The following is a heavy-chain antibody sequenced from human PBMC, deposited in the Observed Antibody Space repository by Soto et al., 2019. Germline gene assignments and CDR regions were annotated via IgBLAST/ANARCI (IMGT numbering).Heavy chain of an antibody. J-gene: IGHJ5*02. CDR3: ARVTIFGGKNNWFDP. CDR1: GFTVSSNY. Sequence: GGSLRLSCAASGFTVSSNYMSWVRQAPGKGLEWVSVIYSGGSTYYADSVKGRFTISRDNSKNTLYLQMNSLRAEDTAVYYCARVTIFGGKNNWFDPWGQGTLVTVSS. V-gene: IGHV3-66*01. D-gene: IGHD3-3*01. CDR2: IYSGGST.